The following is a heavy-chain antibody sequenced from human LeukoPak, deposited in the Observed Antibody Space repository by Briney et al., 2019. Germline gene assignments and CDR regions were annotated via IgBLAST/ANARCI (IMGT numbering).Heavy chain of an antibody. V-gene: IGHV3-7*01. D-gene: IGHD3-16*01. CDR3: ATYTHWVAGDV. CDR2: MNGDGSVK. Sequence: PGGSLRLSCAASGFIFSKSWMSWVRQAPGKGLEWVANMNGDGSVKDYVDSVKGRFTISRDNARQSLYLQMSDLRAEDTAVYYCATYTHWVAGDVWARGPLSPSP. CDR1: GFIFSKSW. J-gene: IGHJ6*02.